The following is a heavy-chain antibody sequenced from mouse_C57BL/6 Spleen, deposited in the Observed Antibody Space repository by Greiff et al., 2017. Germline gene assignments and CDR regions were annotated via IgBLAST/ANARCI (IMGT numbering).Heavy chain of an antibody. Sequence: EVQVVESGGDLVKPGGSLKLSCAASGFTFSSYGMSWVRQTPDKRLEWVATISSGGSYTYYPDSVKGRFTIYRDNAKNTLYLQMSSLKSEDTAMYYCASPYYYGSTPYAMDYWGQGTSVTVSS. J-gene: IGHJ4*01. D-gene: IGHD1-1*01. CDR1: GFTFSSYG. V-gene: IGHV5-6*01. CDR3: ASPYYYGSTPYAMDY. CDR2: ISSGGSYT.